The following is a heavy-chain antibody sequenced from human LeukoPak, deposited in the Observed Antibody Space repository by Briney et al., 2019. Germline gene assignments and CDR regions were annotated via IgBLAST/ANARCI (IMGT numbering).Heavy chain of an antibody. CDR3: ARLDGRYYYDSSGYRGAFDI. D-gene: IGHD3-22*01. V-gene: IGHV7-4-1*02. CDR2: INTNTGNP. J-gene: IGHJ3*02. Sequence: ASVKVSCKASGYTFTSYAMNWVRQAPGQGLEWMGWINTNTGNPTYAQGFTGRFVFSLDTSVSTAYLQISSLKAEDTAVYYCARLDGRYYYDSSGYRGAFDIWGQGTMVTVSS. CDR1: GYTFTSYA.